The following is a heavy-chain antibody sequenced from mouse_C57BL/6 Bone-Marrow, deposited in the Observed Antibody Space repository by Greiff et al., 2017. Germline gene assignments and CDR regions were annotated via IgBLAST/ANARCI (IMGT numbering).Heavy chain of an antibody. CDR3: ARSQLRLLAWFAY. Sequence: QVQLKESGPELVKPGASVKISCKASGYAFSSSWMNWVKQRPGKGLEWIGRIYPGDGDTNYNGKFTGKATLTADKSSSTAYMQLSSLTSEDSAVYFCARSQLRLLAWFAYWGQGTLVTVSA. J-gene: IGHJ3*01. V-gene: IGHV1-82*01. CDR1: GYAFSSSW. D-gene: IGHD3-2*02. CDR2: IYPGDGDT.